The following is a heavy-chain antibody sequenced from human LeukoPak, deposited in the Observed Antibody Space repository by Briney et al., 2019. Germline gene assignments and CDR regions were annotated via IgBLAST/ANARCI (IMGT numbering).Heavy chain of an antibody. CDR1: GYTFTSYY. J-gene: IGHJ6*03. D-gene: IGHD3-3*01. CDR3: AREGSRGVVITYYMDV. V-gene: IGHV1-46*01. Sequence: ASVKVSCKASGYTFTSYYMHWVRQAPGQGLEWMGIINPSGGSTSYAQKFQGRVTMTRDMSTSTVYMELSSLRSEDTAVYYCAREGSRGVVITYYMDVWGKGTTVTVSS. CDR2: INPSGGST.